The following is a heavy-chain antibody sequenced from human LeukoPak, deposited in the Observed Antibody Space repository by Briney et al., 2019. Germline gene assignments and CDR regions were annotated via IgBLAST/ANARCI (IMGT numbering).Heavy chain of an antibody. J-gene: IGHJ3*02. Sequence: GGSLRLSCAASGFTVSLYYMTWVRQAPGKGLEWVSVIYSGGPTYYADSVKGRFTISRDNSKNTVYLQMNSLRGEDTAVYFCSRGWVVATGGFDMWGQGTMVTVSS. CDR2: IYSGGPT. CDR3: SRGWVVATGGFDM. CDR1: GFTVSLYY. D-gene: IGHD2-8*02. V-gene: IGHV3-53*01.